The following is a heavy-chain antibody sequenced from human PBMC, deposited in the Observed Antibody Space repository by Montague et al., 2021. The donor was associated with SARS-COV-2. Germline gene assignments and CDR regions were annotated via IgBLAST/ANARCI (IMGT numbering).Heavy chain of an antibody. J-gene: IGHJ3*02. V-gene: IGHV6-1*01. CDR2: TYYGSKWDS. CDR3: ASSGITLTGLDAFDI. Sequence: CAISGDSVSSKSVAWNWIRQSLSRGLEWLGSTYYGSKWDSDYAESVKRRLVITPDTSKNQVSLQLNSVIPEDTAVYFCASSGITLTGLDAFDIWGQGTMVTVSS. D-gene: IGHD3-9*01. CDR1: GDSVSSKSVA.